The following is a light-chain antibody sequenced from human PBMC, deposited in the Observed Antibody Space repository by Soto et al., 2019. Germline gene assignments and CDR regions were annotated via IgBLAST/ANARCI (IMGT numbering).Light chain of an antibody. CDR3: QQYDNPPLT. V-gene: IGKV1-33*01. CDR2: DAS. J-gene: IGKJ4*02. Sequence: DIQMTQSPSSLSALVVDTVPITFRASERVAKWLAWYHQKPGNAPKVLIYDASNLETGVPSRFSGSGSGTDFTFTISSLQPEDIATYYCQQYDNPPLTFGEGTKVDIK. CDR1: ERVAKW.